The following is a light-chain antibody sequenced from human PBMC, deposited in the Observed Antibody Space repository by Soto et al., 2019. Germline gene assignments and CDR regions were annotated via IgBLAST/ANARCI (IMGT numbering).Light chain of an antibody. J-gene: IGLJ1*01. V-gene: IGLV2-8*01. Sequence: QPVLTQPPSASGSPGQSVAISCTGTSSDVGGYNYVSWYQQHPGKAPKLIIYEVTKRPSGVPDRFSGSKSGNTASLTVSGLQAEDEADYYCSSYAGSNLYVFGVGTKVTVL. CDR3: SSYAGSNLYV. CDR1: SSDVGGYNY. CDR2: EVT.